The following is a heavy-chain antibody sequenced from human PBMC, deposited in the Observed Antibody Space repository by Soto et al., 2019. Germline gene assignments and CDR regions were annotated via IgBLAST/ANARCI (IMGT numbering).Heavy chain of an antibody. D-gene: IGHD2-2*01. CDR2: INHSGNT. Sequence: QVQLQQWGAGLLKPSETLSLTCAVYGGSFSGYYWGWIRQPPGKGLEWIGEINHSGNTNYNPSLKSRVTISVATSKNQFSLKLSSVTAADTAVYYCARGDCSSTSCYAGVLDWYFDLWGRGTLVTVSS. V-gene: IGHV4-34*01. CDR3: ARGDCSSTSCYAGVLDWYFDL. J-gene: IGHJ2*01. CDR1: GGSFSGYY.